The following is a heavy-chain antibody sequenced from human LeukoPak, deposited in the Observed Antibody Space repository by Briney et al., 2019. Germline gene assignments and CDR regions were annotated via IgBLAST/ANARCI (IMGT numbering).Heavy chain of an antibody. CDR2: ISYDGSNK. J-gene: IGHJ4*02. D-gene: IGHD6-6*01. CDR3: ARGPNSNWSGLDF. Sequence: GGSLRLSCAASGFTFSSYAMHWVRQAPGKGLEWVAVISYDGSNKYYADSVKGRFTVSRDNAKNTLYLQVNNLRAEDTAVYYCARGPNSNWSGLDFWGQGTLLTVSS. CDR1: GFTFSSYA. V-gene: IGHV3-30-3*01.